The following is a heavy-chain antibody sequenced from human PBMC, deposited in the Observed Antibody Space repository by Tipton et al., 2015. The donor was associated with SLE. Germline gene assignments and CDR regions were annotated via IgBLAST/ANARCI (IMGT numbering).Heavy chain of an antibody. V-gene: IGHV3-30-3*02. CDR2: IPHHEKNQ. D-gene: IGHD4-17*01. J-gene: IGHJ4*02. CDR3: AKAAYATAHGGAYFDY. Sequence: SLRLSCAASGFSFRRNGMHWVRQAPGKGLEWVAFIPHHEKNQYYADSVKGRFTISRDRYKNILYLQMNSLRPDDTAVYYCAKAAYATAHGGAYFDYWGQGTLVTVSS. CDR1: GFSFRRNG.